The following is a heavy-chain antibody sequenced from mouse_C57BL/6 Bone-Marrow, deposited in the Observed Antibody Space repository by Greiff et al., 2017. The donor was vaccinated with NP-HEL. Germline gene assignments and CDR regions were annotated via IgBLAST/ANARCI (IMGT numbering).Heavy chain of an antibody. CDR2: IYPRSGNT. CDR3: ARSLYYGSSWWFAY. D-gene: IGHD1-1*01. V-gene: IGHV1-81*01. J-gene: IGHJ3*01. CDR1: GYTFTSYG. Sequence: VQRVESGAELARPGASVKLSCKASGYTFTSYGISWVKQRTGQGLEWIGEIYPRSGNTYYNEKFKGKATLTADKSSSTAYMELRSLTSEDSAVYFCARSLYYGSSWWFAYWGQGTLVTVSA.